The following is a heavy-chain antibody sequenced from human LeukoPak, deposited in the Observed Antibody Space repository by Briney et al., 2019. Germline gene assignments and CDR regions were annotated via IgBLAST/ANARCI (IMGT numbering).Heavy chain of an antibody. D-gene: IGHD5-18*01. V-gene: IGHV3-23*01. CDR1: GFTFSSYA. J-gene: IGHJ4*02. CDR3: AKDTEGLPGYSYEGYFDY. CDR2: ISGSGGST. Sequence: GGALRLSCAASGFTFSSYAMSWVRQAPGKGLEWVSAISGSGGSTYYADSVKGRFTISRDNSKNTLYLQMNSLRAEDTAVYYCAKDTEGLPGYSYEGYFDYWGQGTLVTVSS.